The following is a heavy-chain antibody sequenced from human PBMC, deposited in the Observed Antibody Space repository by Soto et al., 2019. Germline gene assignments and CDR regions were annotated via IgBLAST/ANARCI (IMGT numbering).Heavy chain of an antibody. CDR2: INHSGST. CDR3: ARERTPYGGKGGFDY. J-gene: IGHJ4*02. Sequence: SETLSLTCAVYGGSSSGYYWSWIRQPPGKGLEWIGEINHSGSTNYNPSLKSRVTISVDTSKNQFSLKLSSVTAADTAVYYCARERTPYGGKGGFDYWGQGTLVTVSS. D-gene: IGHD4-17*01. CDR1: GGSSSGYY. V-gene: IGHV4-34*01.